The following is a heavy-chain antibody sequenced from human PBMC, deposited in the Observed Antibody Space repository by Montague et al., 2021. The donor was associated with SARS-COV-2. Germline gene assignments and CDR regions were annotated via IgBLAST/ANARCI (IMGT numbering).Heavy chain of an antibody. CDR2: IKQSGST. D-gene: IGHD3-22*01. CDR1: GGSFGDDH. Sequence: SETLSLTCAVYGGSFGDDHWSWIRQPPGKGLEWIGYIKQSGSTNYNPSLKSRVTISVDTSKNQFSLKLTSVTAADTAVYFCARGHLSVSMIVVVFTSASYYFDHWGRGAQVTVSS. V-gene: IGHV4-34*01. CDR3: ARGHLSVSMIVVVFTSASYYFDH. J-gene: IGHJ4*02.